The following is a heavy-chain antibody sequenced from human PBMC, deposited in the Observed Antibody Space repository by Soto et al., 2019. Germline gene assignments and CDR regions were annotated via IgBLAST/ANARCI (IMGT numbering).Heavy chain of an antibody. V-gene: IGHV3-7*01. J-gene: IGHJ6*03. CDR2: IKQDGSEK. D-gene: IGHD4-4*01. CDR1: GGSISSSSYY. Sequence: ETLSLTCTVSGGSISSSSYYWGWIRQPPGKGLEWVANIKQDGSEKYYVDSVKGRFTISRDNAKNSLYLQMNSLRAEDTAVYYCARDLTTVTTVRNYYYYMDVWGKGTTVTVSS. CDR3: ARDLTTVTTVRNYYYYMDV.